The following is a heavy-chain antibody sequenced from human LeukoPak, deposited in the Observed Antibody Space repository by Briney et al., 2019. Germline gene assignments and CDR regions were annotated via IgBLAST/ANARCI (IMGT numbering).Heavy chain of an antibody. V-gene: IGHV4-34*01. J-gene: IGHJ3*02. CDR1: GGSFSGYY. D-gene: IGHD3-22*01. Sequence: PSETLSLTCAVYGGSFSGYYWSWIRQPPGKGLEWIGEINHSGSTNYNPSLKSRVTISVDTSKNQFSLKLSSVTAADTAVYYCARAPANLYYYDSSGTDAFDIWGQGKMVTVSS. CDR2: INHSGST. CDR3: ARAPANLYYYDSSGTDAFDI.